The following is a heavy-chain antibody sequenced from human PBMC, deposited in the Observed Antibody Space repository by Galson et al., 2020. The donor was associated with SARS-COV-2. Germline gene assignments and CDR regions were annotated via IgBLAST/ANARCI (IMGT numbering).Heavy chain of an antibody. Sequence: ASETLSLTCTVSGGSLSSYYWSWIRQPPGKGLEWIGFIYYSGSTHYNPSLKSRVTISVDTSKNQFSLKLSSVTAADTAVYYCAREKLAGTPARFDYWGQGTLVTVSS. CDR2: IYYSGST. V-gene: IGHV4-59*12. D-gene: IGHD6-19*01. CDR3: AREKLAGTPARFDY. CDR1: GGSLSSYY. J-gene: IGHJ4*02.